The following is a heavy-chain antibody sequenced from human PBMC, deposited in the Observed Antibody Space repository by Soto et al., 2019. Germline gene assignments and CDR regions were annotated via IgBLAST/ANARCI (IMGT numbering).Heavy chain of an antibody. CDR1: GYTFTSYY. J-gene: IGHJ4*02. Sequence: GASVKVSCKASGYTFTSYYLHWVRQAPGQGLEWMGTINPRDDTTSYAHNFQGRVTMTRDTSTSTIYMELSNLRSEDTAVYYCARGYALRYFDWLIPLEYWGQGILVTVSS. V-gene: IGHV1-46*01. D-gene: IGHD3-9*01. CDR3: ARGYALRYFDWLIPLEY. CDR2: INPRDDTT.